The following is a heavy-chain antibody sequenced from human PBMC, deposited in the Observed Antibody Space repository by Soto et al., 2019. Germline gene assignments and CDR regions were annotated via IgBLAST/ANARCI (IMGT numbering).Heavy chain of an antibody. CDR1: GGSISSGDYY. Sequence: QVQLQESGPGLVKPSQTLSLTCTVSGGSISSGDYYWNWIRQPPGKGLEWIGYIYYSGSTYYNPSLKSRVTISVDTSKNQVSLKLSSVTAADTAVYYCARVHKMVYAQSFDYWGQGTLVTVSS. CDR3: ARVHKMVYAQSFDY. CDR2: IYYSGST. D-gene: IGHD2-8*01. J-gene: IGHJ4*02. V-gene: IGHV4-30-4*01.